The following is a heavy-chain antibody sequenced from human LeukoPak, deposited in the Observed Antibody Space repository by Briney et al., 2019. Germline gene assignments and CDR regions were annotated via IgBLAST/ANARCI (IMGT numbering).Heavy chain of an antibody. CDR2: YNRSVST. D-gene: IGHD3-22*01. J-gene: IGHJ6*03. V-gene: IGHV4-34*01. Sequence: PSETLSLTCAVHVGCLIWLCWSWIRQSPGKGLELIGEYNRSVSTNYNPSLNSQVTISVDEPKNQLSLKLSSVSPVDTPLYYGAGGSFYADSSVRSLYKDGWDKGITVTASS. CDR3: AGGSFYADSSVRSLYKDG. CDR1: VGCLIWLC.